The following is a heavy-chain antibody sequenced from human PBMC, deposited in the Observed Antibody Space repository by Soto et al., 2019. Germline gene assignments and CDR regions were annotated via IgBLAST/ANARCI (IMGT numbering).Heavy chain of an antibody. CDR1: GYTFTSYG. CDR2: ISAYNGNT. CDR3: AREYCSSTSCYYKDYYYGMDV. V-gene: IGHV1-18*04. J-gene: IGHJ6*02. Sequence: QVQLVQSGAEVKKPGASVKVFCKASGYTFTSYGISWVRQAPGQGLEWMGWISAYNGNTNYAQKLQGRVTMTTDTSTSTAYMELRSLRSDDTAVYYCAREYCSSTSCYYKDYYYGMDVWGQGTTVTVSS. D-gene: IGHD2-2*01.